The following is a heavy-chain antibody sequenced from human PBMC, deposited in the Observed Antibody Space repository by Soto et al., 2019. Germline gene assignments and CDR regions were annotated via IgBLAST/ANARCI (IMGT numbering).Heavy chain of an antibody. D-gene: IGHD4-4*01. CDR1: GFTFSGYG. J-gene: IGHJ6*03. CDR3: ARPSNHGYYFYYMDV. V-gene: IGHV3-21*01. Sequence: EVQLVESGGGLVRPGESLRLSCAVSGFTFSGYGMNWVRQAPGKGLEWVSFISSSSGYIYYADSLKGRFTISRDNAKNSLYLQMNSLSAEDRAVYYCARPSNHGYYFYYMDVWGKGTTVTVSS. CDR2: ISSSSGYI.